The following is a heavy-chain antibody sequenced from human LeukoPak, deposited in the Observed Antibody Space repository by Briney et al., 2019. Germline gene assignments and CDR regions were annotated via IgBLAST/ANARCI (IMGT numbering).Heavy chain of an antibody. CDR3: ARGSWGYGDYYFDY. CDR1: GYTFTSYD. CDR2: MNPNSGNT. V-gene: IGHV1-8*01. Sequence: ASVKVSCKASGYTFTSYDINWVRQAPGQGLEWMGWMNPNSGNTGYAQKFQGRVTMTRNTSISTAYMELSSLRSEDTAVYNCARGSWGYGDYYFDYWGQGTRVTVSS. J-gene: IGHJ4*02. D-gene: IGHD4-17*01.